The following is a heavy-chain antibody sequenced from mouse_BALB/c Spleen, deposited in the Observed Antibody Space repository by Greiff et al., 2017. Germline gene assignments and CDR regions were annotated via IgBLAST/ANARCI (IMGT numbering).Heavy chain of an antibody. V-gene: IGHV5-17*02. CDR2: ISSGSSTI. J-gene: IGHJ3*01. Sequence: DVQLVESGGGLVQPGGSRKLSCAASGFTFSSFGMHWVRQAPEKGLEWVAYISSGSSTIYYADTVKGRFTISRDNPKNTLFLQMTSLRSEDTAMYYCARGDRSFAYWGQGTLVTVSA. CDR3: ARGDRSFAY. D-gene: IGHD2-14*01. CDR1: GFTFSSFG.